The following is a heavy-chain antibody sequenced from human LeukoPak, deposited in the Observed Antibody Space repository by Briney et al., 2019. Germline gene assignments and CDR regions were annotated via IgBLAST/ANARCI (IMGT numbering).Heavy chain of an antibody. CDR3: ARGPRQPVDRWFDP. Sequence: KPSETLSLTCAVYGGSFTGYYWTWIRQPPGKGLEWIGDINHSGSTNYNPSLKSRVTISVDTSKNQFSLKLRSVTAADTAVYYCARGPRQPVDRWFDPWGQGTLVTVSS. D-gene: IGHD6-13*01. J-gene: IGHJ5*02. V-gene: IGHV4-34*01. CDR2: INHSGST. CDR1: GGSFTGYY.